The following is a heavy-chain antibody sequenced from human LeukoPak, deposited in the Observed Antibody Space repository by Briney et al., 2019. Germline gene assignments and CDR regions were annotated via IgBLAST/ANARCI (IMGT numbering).Heavy chain of an antibody. J-gene: IGHJ4*02. CDR1: GFTFSSYG. D-gene: IGHD4-11*01. V-gene: IGHV3-30*02. CDR2: IRYDGSNK. Sequence: PGGSLRLSCAASGFTFSSYGMHWVRQAPGKGLEWVAFIRYDGSNKYYADSVKGRFTISRDNSKNTLYLQMNSLSAEDTAVYYCAKVCTVTTCSDYWGQGTLVTVSS. CDR3: AKVCTVTTCSDY.